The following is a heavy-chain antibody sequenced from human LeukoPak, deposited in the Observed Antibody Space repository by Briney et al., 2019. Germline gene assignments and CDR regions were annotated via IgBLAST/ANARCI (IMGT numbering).Heavy chain of an antibody. CDR1: GDSVSSNSAA. CDR2: TYYRSKWYY. CDR3: ARDPVGGSTIFDY. V-gene: IGHV6-1*01. J-gene: IGHJ4*02. Sequence: SQTLSLTCTLSGDSVSSNSAAWNRIRQSPSRGLEWLGRTYYRSKWYYDYAVAVKSRISINPDTSKNQFSLQLSSVTPEDTAVYYCARDPVGGSTIFDYWGQGTLVTVSS. D-gene: IGHD1-26*01.